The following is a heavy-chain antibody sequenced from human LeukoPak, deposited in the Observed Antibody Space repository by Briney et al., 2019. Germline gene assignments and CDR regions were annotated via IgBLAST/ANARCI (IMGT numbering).Heavy chain of an antibody. CDR3: TTGRPVGIVPAAGDFH. J-gene: IGHJ4*02. Sequence: GGSLRLSCAASGFTFSNVWMSWVRQAPGKGLEWVGRIKSKTDGGTTDYAAPVKGRFTISRDDSKNTLYLQMNSLKTEDTAVYYCTTGRPVGIVPAAGDFHWGQGTLVTVSS. CDR1: GFTFSNVW. D-gene: IGHD2-2*01. CDR2: IKSKTDGGTT. V-gene: IGHV3-15*01.